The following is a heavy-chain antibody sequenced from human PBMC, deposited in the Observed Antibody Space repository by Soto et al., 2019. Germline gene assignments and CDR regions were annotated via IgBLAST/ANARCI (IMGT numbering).Heavy chain of an antibody. Sequence: PGGSLRLCWACSRFTVGSYAMIWVREAPGKGLEWVSAISGSGGSTYYADSVKGRFTISRDNSKNTLYLQMNSLRAEDTAVYYCAKTFGSSWYREPNGFDPWGQGTLVTVSS. D-gene: IGHD6-13*01. CDR3: AKTFGSSWYREPNGFDP. CDR2: ISGSGGST. CDR1: RFTVGSYA. V-gene: IGHV3-23*01. J-gene: IGHJ5*02.